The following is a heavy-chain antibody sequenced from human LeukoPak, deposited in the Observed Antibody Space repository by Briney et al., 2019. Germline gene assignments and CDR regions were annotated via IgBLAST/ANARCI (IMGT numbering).Heavy chain of an antibody. CDR3: ARGQQWLKDY. Sequence: GGSLRLSCVASGFTFSRYWMHWVRQAPGKGLVWVSRIKSDGSGTTYADSVQGRFTMSRDNAKNTLYLQMNSLRAEDSAMYYCARGQQWLKDYWGQGTLVTVSS. D-gene: IGHD6-19*01. J-gene: IGHJ4*02. CDR1: GFTFSRYW. CDR2: IKSDGSGT. V-gene: IGHV3-74*01.